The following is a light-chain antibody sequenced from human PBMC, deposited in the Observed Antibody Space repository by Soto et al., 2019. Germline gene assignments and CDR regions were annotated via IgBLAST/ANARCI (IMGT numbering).Light chain of an antibody. CDR1: QSVSSY. J-gene: IGKJ2*01. Sequence: EIVMTQSPATLSVPPGGRATLSCRASQSVSSYLAWYQQRPGQPPRLLIYRASTRATGIPARFSGSGSGTDFSLTISSLQSEDFAVYYCQQSRTWPPRYTVGQGTKLEI. CDR2: RAS. V-gene: IGKV3-15*01. CDR3: QQSRTWPPRYT.